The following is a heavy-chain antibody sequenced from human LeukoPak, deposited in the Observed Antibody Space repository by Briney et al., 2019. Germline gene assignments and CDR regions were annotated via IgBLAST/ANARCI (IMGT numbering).Heavy chain of an antibody. D-gene: IGHD4-17*01. Sequence: SETLSLTCTVSGGSISSYYWSWIRQPAGKGLEWIGRIYTSGNTNYNPSLKSRVTISVDTSKNQFSLKLSSVTAADTAVYYCARGDYGDYYDYMDVWGKGTTVTVSS. CDR1: GGSISSYY. CDR3: ARGDYGDYYDYMDV. J-gene: IGHJ6*03. CDR2: IYTSGNT. V-gene: IGHV4-4*07.